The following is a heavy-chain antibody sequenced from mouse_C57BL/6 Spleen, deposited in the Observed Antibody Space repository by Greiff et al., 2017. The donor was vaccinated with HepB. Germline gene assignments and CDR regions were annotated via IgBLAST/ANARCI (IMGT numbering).Heavy chain of an antibody. Sequence: EVQRVESGGGLVKPGGSLKLSCAASGFTFSSYTMSWVRQTPEKRLEWVATISGGGGNTYYPDSVKGRFTISRDNAKNTLYLQMSSLRSEDTALYYCARQIEGFAYWGQGTLVTVSA. J-gene: IGHJ3*01. CDR1: GFTFSSYT. CDR2: ISGGGGNT. CDR3: ARQIEGFAY. V-gene: IGHV5-9*01.